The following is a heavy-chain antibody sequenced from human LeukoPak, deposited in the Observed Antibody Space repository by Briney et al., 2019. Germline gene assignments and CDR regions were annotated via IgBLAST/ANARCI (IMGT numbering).Heavy chain of an antibody. V-gene: IGHV1-69*06. Sequence: SVKVSCKASGGTFSSYAISWVRQAPGQGLEWMGGIIPIFGTANYAQKFQGRVTITADKSTSTAYMELSSLRSEDTAVYYCARSYDFWSGYWEWADCFDPWGQGTLVTVSS. J-gene: IGHJ5*02. CDR3: ARSYDFWSGYWEWADCFDP. CDR1: GGTFSSYA. D-gene: IGHD3-3*01. CDR2: IIPIFGTA.